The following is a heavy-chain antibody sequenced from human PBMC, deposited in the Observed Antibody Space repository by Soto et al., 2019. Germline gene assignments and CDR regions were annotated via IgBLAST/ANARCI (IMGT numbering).Heavy chain of an antibody. D-gene: IGHD3-3*01. CDR1: GFTFGNYA. CDR3: AKAQGGGRITLFLAGGGEYAMDV. Sequence: EVQLLESGGGLVQPGESLRLSCAASGFTFGNYAMIWVRQAPGKGPEWVSGISGSGTNTYYADSVDGRFTISRDNSNNGLYLQKNVREAEDRAGYYCAKAQGGGRITLFLAGGGEYAMDVW. V-gene: IGHV3-23*01. J-gene: IGHJ6*01. CDR2: ISGSGTNT.